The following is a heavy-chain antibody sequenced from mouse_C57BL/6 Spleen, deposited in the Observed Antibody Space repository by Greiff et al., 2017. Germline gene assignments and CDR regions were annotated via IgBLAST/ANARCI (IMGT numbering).Heavy chain of an antibody. J-gene: IGHJ3*01. Sequence: EVQLQQSGPELVKPGASVKISCKASGYSFTGYYMNWVKQSPEKSLEWIGEINPSTGGTTYNQKFKAKATLTVDKSSSTAYMQLKSLTSEDSAVXYCARGDYYGAWFAYWGQGTLVTVSA. V-gene: IGHV1-42*01. CDR3: ARGDYYGAWFAY. CDR2: INPSTGGT. CDR1: GYSFTGYY. D-gene: IGHD1-1*01.